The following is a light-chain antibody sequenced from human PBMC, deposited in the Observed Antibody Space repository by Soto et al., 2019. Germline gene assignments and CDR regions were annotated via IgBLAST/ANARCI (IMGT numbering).Light chain of an antibody. CDR2: DVR. J-gene: IGLJ1*01. CDR3: CSYTTSTTYV. Sequence: QSALTQPASVSGSPGQSITISCTGTASDVGGYNSVSWYQHHPATAPKLLIYDVRYRPSGVSNRFSGSQSANTASLTISGLQTDDEAEYYCCSYTTSTTYVFGTGTKLTVL. CDR1: ASDVGGYNS. V-gene: IGLV2-14*01.